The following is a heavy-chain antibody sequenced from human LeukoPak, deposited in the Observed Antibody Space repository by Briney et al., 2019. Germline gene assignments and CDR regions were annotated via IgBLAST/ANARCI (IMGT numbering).Heavy chain of an antibody. Sequence: GGSLRLSCAASGFTFSSYSMNWVRQAPGKGLEWVSSISSSSSYIYYADSVKGRFTISRDNAKNSLYLQMNSLRAEDTAVYYCARDLRRGYSGYDPDYWGQGTLVTVSS. CDR2: ISSSSSYI. V-gene: IGHV3-21*01. CDR1: GFTFSSYS. D-gene: IGHD5-12*01. J-gene: IGHJ4*02. CDR3: ARDLRRGYSGYDPDY.